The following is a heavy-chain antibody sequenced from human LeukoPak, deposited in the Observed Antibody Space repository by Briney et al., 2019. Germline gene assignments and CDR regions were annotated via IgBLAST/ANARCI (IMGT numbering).Heavy chain of an antibody. D-gene: IGHD5-24*01. CDR3: ARGGDGYNYAFDM. V-gene: IGHV3-53*05. Sequence: GGSLRLSCAASGLTVSSNYMSWVRQAPGKGLEWVSVLFSGGTTYYADSVKGRFAISRDNSKNTLYLQMNGLRAEDTAVYHCARGGDGYNYAFDMWGQGTMVTVSS. CDR2: LFSGGTT. J-gene: IGHJ3*02. CDR1: GLTVSSNY.